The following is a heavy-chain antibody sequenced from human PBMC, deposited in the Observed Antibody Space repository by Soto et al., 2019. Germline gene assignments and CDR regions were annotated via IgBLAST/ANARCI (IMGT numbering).Heavy chain of an antibody. CDR3: ARLGGVIAASDFDY. Sequence: SETLSLTCTVSGDSISTSAYYWGWVRQPPGKGLEWVGTIYYTGSTYYNPPLESRVTMSLQTSKNQFSLNLTSVTAADTAVYYCARLGGVIAASDFDYWGQGAPVTVSS. V-gene: IGHV4-39*01. CDR1: GDSISTSAYY. D-gene: IGHD2-15*01. CDR2: IYYTGST. J-gene: IGHJ4*02.